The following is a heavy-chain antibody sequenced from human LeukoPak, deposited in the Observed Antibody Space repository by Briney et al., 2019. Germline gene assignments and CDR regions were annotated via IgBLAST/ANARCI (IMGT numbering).Heavy chain of an antibody. Sequence: PGRSLRLSCAASGFTFSSYGMHWVRQAPGKGLEWVAVIWYDGSNKYYADSVKGRFTISRDNSKNTLYLQMNSLRVADTAVYYCASRGTHCSSASCSYYLDYWGQGTLVTVSS. CDR3: ASRGTHCSSASCSYYLDY. D-gene: IGHD2-2*01. CDR2: IWYDGSNK. V-gene: IGHV3-33*01. CDR1: GFTFSSYG. J-gene: IGHJ4*02.